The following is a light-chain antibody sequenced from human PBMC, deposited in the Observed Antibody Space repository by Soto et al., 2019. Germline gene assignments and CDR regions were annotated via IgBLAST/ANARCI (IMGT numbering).Light chain of an antibody. CDR2: AAS. J-gene: IGKJ4*01. V-gene: IGKV1-39*01. CDR1: QSISSY. Sequence: DIQMTQSPSSLSASVGDRVTITCRASQSISSYLNWYQQKPGKAPKLLIYAASSLQSGVPSRFSGSGSGTDFTLTISSLLPEDFATYYCQQSYSTPWLTFGGGTTVEIK. CDR3: QQSYSTPWLT.